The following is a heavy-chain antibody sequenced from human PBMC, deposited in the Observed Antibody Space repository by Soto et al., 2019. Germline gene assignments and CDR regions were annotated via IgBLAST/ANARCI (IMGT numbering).Heavy chain of an antibody. CDR2: ISSSSSYI. J-gene: IGHJ6*02. Sequence: PGGSLRLSCAASGFTFSSYSMNWVRQAPGKGLEWVSSISSSSSYIYYADSVNGRSTISRDNAKNSLYLQMNSLRAEDTAVYYCARDRGYEGMDVWGQGTTVTVSS. D-gene: IGHD5-18*01. V-gene: IGHV3-21*01. CDR3: ARDRGYEGMDV. CDR1: GFTFSSYS.